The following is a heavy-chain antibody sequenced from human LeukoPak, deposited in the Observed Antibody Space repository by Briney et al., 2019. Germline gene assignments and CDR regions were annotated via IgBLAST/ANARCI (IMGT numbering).Heavy chain of an antibody. CDR1: GFTFSSYA. CDR3: AKETSSSFDY. V-gene: IGHV3-23*01. J-gene: IGHJ4*02. Sequence: GGSLRLSCAASGFTFSSYAMNWVRQAPGKGLEWVSGISDSGGSTYYADSVKGRFTISRDNSKNTLYLQMNSLRAEDTAVYYCAKETSSSFDYWGQGTLVTVSS. CDR2: ISDSGGST. D-gene: IGHD6-6*01.